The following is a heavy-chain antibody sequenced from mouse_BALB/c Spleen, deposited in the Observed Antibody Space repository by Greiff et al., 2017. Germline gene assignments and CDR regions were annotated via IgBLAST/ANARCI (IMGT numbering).Heavy chain of an antibody. CDR1: GFSLTGYG. V-gene: IGHV2-6-7*01. J-gene: IGHJ4*01. Sequence: QVQLKESGPGLVAPSQSLSISCTVSGFSLTGYGVHWVRQPPGKGLEWLGMIWGDGSTDYNSALNSSLSISKDNSKSQVYLKMNRLQTDDTARYYCARDRRGDYAMDYWGQGTSVTVSS. CDR3: ARDRRGDYAMDY. CDR2: IWGDGST.